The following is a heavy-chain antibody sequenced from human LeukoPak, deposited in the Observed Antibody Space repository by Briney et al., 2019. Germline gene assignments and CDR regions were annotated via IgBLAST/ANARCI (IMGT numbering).Heavy chain of an antibody. CDR3: AKLGCTGTTCYANY. D-gene: IGHD2-2*01. Sequence: GGSLRLSXAASGFTFDTYAMSWVRQAPGKGLEWVSVISGSGGSTYYADSAKGRFTISRDNSKNTLYLQMNSLRAEDTAVYYCAKLGCTGTTCYANYWGQGAPVTVSS. J-gene: IGHJ4*02. V-gene: IGHV3-23*01. CDR1: GFTFDTYA. CDR2: ISGSGGST.